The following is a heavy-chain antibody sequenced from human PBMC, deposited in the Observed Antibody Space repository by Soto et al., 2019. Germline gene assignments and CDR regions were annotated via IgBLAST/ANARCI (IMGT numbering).Heavy chain of an antibody. CDR1: GGTFSSYA. D-gene: IGHD3-22*01. J-gene: IGHJ3*02. CDR3: ASSTYSSGWPPDAFDI. CDR2: IIPIFGTA. Sequence: SVKVSCKASGGTFSSYAISWVRQAPGQGLEWMGGIIPIFGTANYAQKFQGRVTITADESTSTAYMELSSLRSEDTAVYYCASSTYSSGWPPDAFDIWGQGTMVTV. V-gene: IGHV1-69*13.